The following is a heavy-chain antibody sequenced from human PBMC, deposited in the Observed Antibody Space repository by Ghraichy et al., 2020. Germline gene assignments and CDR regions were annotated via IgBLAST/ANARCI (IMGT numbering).Heavy chain of an antibody. J-gene: IGHJ6*02. CDR2: ISSSGSTI. Sequence: LEWVSYISSSGSTIYYADSVKGRFTISRDNAKNSLYLQMNSLRAEDTAVYYCARDRYSSSWYYYYYGMDVWGQGTT. V-gene: IGHV3-11*01. CDR3: ARDRYSSSWYYYYYGMDV. D-gene: IGHD6-13*01.